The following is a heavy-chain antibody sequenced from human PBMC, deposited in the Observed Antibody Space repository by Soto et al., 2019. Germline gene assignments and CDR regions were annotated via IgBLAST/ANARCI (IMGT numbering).Heavy chain of an antibody. J-gene: IGHJ4*02. CDR3: AREGRDRYYYDSSGYYLFNY. CDR1: GYTFTSYG. Sequence: GASVKVSCKASGYTFTSYGISWVRQAPGQGLEWMGWISAYNGNTNYAQKLQGRVTMTTDTSTSTAYMELRSLRSDDTAVYYCAREGRDRYYYDSSGYYLFNYWGQGTLVTVSS. D-gene: IGHD3-22*01. V-gene: IGHV1-18*01. CDR2: ISAYNGNT.